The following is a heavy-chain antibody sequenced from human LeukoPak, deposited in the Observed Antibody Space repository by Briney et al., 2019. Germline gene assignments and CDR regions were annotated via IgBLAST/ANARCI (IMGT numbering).Heavy chain of an antibody. Sequence: ASVKVSRKTSGYTFTGYYKHWVRQAPGQGLEWMGRINPNSGGTNYAQKFQGRVTMTRDTSITTAYMELSSLRSDDTAVYYCASWDWNPNYYFDYWGQGTLVTVSS. CDR2: INPNSGGT. J-gene: IGHJ4*02. D-gene: IGHD1-1*01. V-gene: IGHV1-2*06. CDR1: GYTFTGYY. CDR3: ASWDWNPNYYFDY.